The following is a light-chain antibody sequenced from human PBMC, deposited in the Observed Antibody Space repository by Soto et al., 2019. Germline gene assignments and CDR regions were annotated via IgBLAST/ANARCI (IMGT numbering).Light chain of an antibody. CDR1: SSDIGAYNY. CDR3: SSFTSSSTYV. J-gene: IGLJ1*01. Sequence: QSALTQPASVSGSPGQSIAISCTGTSSDIGAYNYVSWYQQYPGKAPKLMIYDVSNRPSGVSDRFSGSKSGNTASLTISGLQADDEAEYYCSSFTSSSTYVFGTGTQLTVL. CDR2: DVS. V-gene: IGLV2-14*01.